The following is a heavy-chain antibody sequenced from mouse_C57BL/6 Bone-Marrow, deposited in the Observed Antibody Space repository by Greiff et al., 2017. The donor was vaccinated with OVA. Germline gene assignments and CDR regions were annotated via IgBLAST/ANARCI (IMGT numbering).Heavy chain of an antibody. CDR1: GFTFSSYA. J-gene: IGHJ4*01. CDR2: ISSGGDYI. CDR3: TRDGYYAMDY. Sequence: EVKVVESGEGLVKPGGSLKLSCAASGFTFSSYAMSWVRQTPEKRLEWVAYISSGGDYIYYAYTVKGRFTISRDNARNTLYLQMSSLKSEDTAMYYCTRDGYYAMDYWGQGTSVTVSS. V-gene: IGHV5-9-1*02. D-gene: IGHD2-3*01.